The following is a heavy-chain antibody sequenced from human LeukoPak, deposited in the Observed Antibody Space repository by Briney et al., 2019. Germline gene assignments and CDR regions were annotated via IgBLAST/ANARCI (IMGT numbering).Heavy chain of an antibody. Sequence: PSETLSLTCTVSGWTISSYYWSWIRQPAGKGLEWIGRIYTSGSTNYNPSLKSRVTISVDTSKNQFSLKLSSVTDADTAVYYCARDLRGNYGILDYWGQGTLVTVSS. V-gene: IGHV4-4*07. CDR3: ARDLRGNYGILDY. CDR1: GWTISSYY. CDR2: IYTSGST. D-gene: IGHD4-11*01. J-gene: IGHJ4*02.